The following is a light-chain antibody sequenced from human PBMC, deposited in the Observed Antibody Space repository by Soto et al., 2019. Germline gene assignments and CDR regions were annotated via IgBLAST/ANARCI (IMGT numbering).Light chain of an antibody. Sequence: QSALTQPASVSGSPGQSITISCTGTNSDVGGYNYVSWYQQHPGKAPKLLIYEVFNRPSGVSNRFSGSRSGNTASLTISGLQAEDEAYYYCSSYRSSTTPRVFGGGTQLTVL. CDR1: NSDVGGYNY. J-gene: IGLJ2*01. CDR3: SSYRSSTTPRV. CDR2: EVF. V-gene: IGLV2-14*01.